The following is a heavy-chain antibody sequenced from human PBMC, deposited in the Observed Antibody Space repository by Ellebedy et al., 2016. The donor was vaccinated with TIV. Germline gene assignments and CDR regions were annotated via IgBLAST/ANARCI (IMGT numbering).Heavy chain of an antibody. J-gene: IGHJ1*01. CDR1: GYTFTTYG. V-gene: IGHV1-18*04. CDR3: ARALSSSGWYGDLQH. Sequence: AASVKVSCKASGYTFTTYGLSWVRQAPGQGLEWMGRISTYNGDTNYAQKLQGRITMTTDTSATTVYMELRSLRSDDTAVYYCARALSSSGWYGDLQHWGQGTLVTVSS. CDR2: ISTYNGDT. D-gene: IGHD6-19*01.